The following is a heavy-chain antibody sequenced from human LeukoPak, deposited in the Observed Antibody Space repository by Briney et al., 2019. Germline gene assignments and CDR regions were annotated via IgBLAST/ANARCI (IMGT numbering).Heavy chain of an antibody. Sequence: GGSLRLSCAASGFTFRSYSMNWVRQAPGKGLEWVSSISSSSSYIYYADSVKGRFTISRDNAKNSLYLQMNSLRAEDTAVYYCARVAVGAADYWGQGTLVTVSS. CDR2: ISSSSSYI. J-gene: IGHJ4*02. CDR3: ARVAVGAADY. V-gene: IGHV3-21*01. CDR1: GFTFRSYS. D-gene: IGHD1-26*01.